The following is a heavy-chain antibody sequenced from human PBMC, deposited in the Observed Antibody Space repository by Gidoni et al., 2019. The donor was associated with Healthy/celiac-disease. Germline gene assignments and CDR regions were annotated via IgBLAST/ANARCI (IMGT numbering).Heavy chain of an antibody. CDR3: ARDMDHCSGGSCYSSAFDI. Sequence: QVQLQQWGAGLLKPSETLSLTCAVYGGSFSGYYWSWIRQPPGKGLEWIGEINHSGSTNYNPSLKSRVTISVDTSKNQFSLKLSSVTAADTAVYYCARDMDHCSGGSCYSSAFDIWGQGTMVTVSS. D-gene: IGHD2-15*01. CDR1: GGSFSGYY. J-gene: IGHJ3*02. V-gene: IGHV4-34*01. CDR2: INHSGST.